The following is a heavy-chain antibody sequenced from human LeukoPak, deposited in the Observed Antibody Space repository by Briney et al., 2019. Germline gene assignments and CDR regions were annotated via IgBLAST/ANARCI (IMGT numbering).Heavy chain of an antibody. Sequence: EASVKVSCKASGYTFTSYYMHWVRQAPGQGLEWMGIINPSGGSISYAQKFQGRVTMTGDTSTSTVYMEMSSLRSEDTAVYYCARARLDYGNSPFPVDFWGQGTLVTVSS. CDR3: ARARLDYGNSPFPVDF. CDR2: INPSGGSI. J-gene: IGHJ4*02. D-gene: IGHD4-11*01. V-gene: IGHV1-46*01. CDR1: GYTFTSYY.